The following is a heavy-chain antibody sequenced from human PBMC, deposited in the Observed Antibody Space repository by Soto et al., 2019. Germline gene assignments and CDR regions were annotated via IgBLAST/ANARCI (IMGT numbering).Heavy chain of an antibody. V-gene: IGHV1-69*01. Sequence: QVHLVQSGAEVRKPGSSVKVSCKASGGTFRNHGINWVRQAPGQGLEWVGAFIPILGTTNYAPKFQGRVTITADESTSTAYMQLISVRSEDSAIYFCARALLRLGELSFGSFDYWGQGTLVTVSS. CDR1: GGTFRNHG. D-gene: IGHD3-16*01. J-gene: IGHJ4*02. CDR3: ARALLRLGELSFGSFDY. CDR2: FIPILGTT.